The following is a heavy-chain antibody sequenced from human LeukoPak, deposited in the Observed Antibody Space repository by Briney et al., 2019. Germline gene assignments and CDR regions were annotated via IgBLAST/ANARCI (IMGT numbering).Heavy chain of an antibody. J-gene: IGHJ5*02. CDR2: IIPIFGTA. CDR3: ARDTYCSGGSCYGYNWFDP. Sequence: SVKVSCKASGGTFSSYAISWVRQAPGQRLEWMGGIIPIFGTANYAQKFQGRVTITTDESTSTAYMELSSLRSEDTAVYYCARDTYCSGGSCYGYNWFDPWGQGTLVTVSS. D-gene: IGHD2-15*01. V-gene: IGHV1-69*05. CDR1: GGTFSSYA.